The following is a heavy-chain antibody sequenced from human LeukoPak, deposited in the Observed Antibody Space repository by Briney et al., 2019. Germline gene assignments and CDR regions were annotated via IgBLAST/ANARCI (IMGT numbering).Heavy chain of an antibody. D-gene: IGHD1-26*01. J-gene: IGHJ4*02. Sequence: GGSLRLSCAASGFTVSSNHMSWVRQAPGKGLEWVSVIYSGGSTYYADSVKGRFTISRDNSKNTLYLQMNGLRAEDTAVYYCTRDVGGTYYFEYWGQGTLVTVSS. CDR2: IYSGGST. CDR1: GFTVSSNH. V-gene: IGHV3-53*01. CDR3: TRDVGGTYYFEY.